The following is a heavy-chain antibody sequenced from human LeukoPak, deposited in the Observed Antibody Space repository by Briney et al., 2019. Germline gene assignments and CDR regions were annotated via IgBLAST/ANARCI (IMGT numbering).Heavy chain of an antibody. CDR1: GFTFSSYS. CDR3: ARARIAARRDAFDI. CDR2: ISSSSSYI. Sequence: PGGSLRLSCAASGFTFSSYSMNWVRQAPGKGLEWVSSISSSSSYIYYADSVKGRFTISRDNAKNSLYLQMNSLRAEDTAVYYCARARIAARRDAFDIWGQGTMVTVSS. V-gene: IGHV3-21*01. J-gene: IGHJ3*02. D-gene: IGHD6-6*01.